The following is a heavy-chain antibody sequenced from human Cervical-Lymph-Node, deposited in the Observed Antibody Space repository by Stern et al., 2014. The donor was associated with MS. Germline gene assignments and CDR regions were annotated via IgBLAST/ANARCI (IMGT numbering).Heavy chain of an antibody. CDR1: GYSFTSHY. J-gene: IGHJ4*02. V-gene: IGHV1-46*01. CDR3: ASGTGSKRPTGNY. D-gene: IGHD3/OR15-3a*01. CDR2: IIPSGGSA. Sequence: VQLVESGAEVKKPGASVKVSCKASGYSFTSHYMHWVRQAPGQGLEWVGSIIPSGGSASYAQKVQGRVTMTRDTSTSTVYMELSSLRSEDTAVYYCASGTGSKRPTGNYWGQGTLVTVSS.